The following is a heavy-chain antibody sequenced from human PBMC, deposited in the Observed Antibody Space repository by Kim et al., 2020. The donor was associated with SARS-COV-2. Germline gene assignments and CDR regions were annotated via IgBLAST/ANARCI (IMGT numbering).Heavy chain of an antibody. Sequence: SVKVSCKASGGTFTSYAISWVRQAPGQGLEWMGGIIPIFGTTNYAQKFQGRVTITADESTSTAYMELSSLRSEDTAVYYFAKVRELRYFDSHFDYWGQG. CDR1: GGTFTSYA. V-gene: IGHV1-69*13. CDR3: AKVRELRYFDSHFDY. CDR2: IIPIFGTT. D-gene: IGHD3-9*01. J-gene: IGHJ4*02.